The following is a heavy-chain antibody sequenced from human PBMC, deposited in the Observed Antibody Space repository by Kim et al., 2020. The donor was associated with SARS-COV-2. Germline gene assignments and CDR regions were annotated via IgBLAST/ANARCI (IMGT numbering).Heavy chain of an antibody. V-gene: IGHV3-7*01. CDR1: GFDFRDYW. CDR3: ATFRYGYFDN. D-gene: IGHD5-18*01. J-gene: IGHJ4*02. Sequence: GGSLRLSCAISGFDFRDYWMSWVRQAPGKGLEWVANINQAGSESSYVDSVKGRFNVSRDNAKKSLYLEMNSLTAEDTALYFCATFRYGYFDNWGPGTRVT. CDR2: INQAGSES.